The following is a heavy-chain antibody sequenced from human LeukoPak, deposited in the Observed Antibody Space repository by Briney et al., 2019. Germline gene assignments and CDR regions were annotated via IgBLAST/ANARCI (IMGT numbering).Heavy chain of an antibody. CDR2: ISSSSSYI. Sequence: GGSLRLSCAASGSTFSSYSMNWVRQAPGKGLEWVSSISSSSSYIYYADSVKGRFTISRDNAKNSLYLQMNSLRAEDTAVYYCARDSRGYSYGLDAFDIWGQGTMVTVSS. CDR3: ARDSRGYSYGLDAFDI. D-gene: IGHD5-18*01. CDR1: GSTFSSYS. V-gene: IGHV3-21*01. J-gene: IGHJ3*02.